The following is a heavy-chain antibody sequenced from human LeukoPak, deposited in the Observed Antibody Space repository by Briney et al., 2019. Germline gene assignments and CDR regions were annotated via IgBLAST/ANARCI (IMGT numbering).Heavy chain of an antibody. CDR1: GGTFSSYA. J-gene: IGHJ6*03. CDR2: IIPIFGTA. CDR3: ARAYYDFWSGREAPYYYYYYMDV. V-gene: IGHV1-69*05. D-gene: IGHD3-3*01. Sequence: SVKVSCKASGGTFSSYAISWVRQAPGQGLEWMGGIIPIFGTANYAQKFQGRVTITTDESTSTAYMELSSLRSEDTAVYYCARAYYDFWSGREAPYYYYYYMDVWGKGTTVTVSS.